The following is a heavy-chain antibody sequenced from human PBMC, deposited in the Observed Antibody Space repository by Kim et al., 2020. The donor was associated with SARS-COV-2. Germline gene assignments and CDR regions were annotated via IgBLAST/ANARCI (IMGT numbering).Heavy chain of an antibody. CDR3: AKPVGATTSFGSCDY. V-gene: IGHV3-30*18. CDR2: ISHDGNKQ. CDR1: GFTFSSYG. D-gene: IGHD1-26*01. J-gene: IGHJ4*02. Sequence: GGSLRLSCAASGFTFSSYGMHWVRQAPGMGLEWVAVISHDGNKQYYADSVKGRFTISRDNSKNTLYLQMNSLRVEDTALYYCAKPVGATTSFGSCDYWGQGTLVTVSS.